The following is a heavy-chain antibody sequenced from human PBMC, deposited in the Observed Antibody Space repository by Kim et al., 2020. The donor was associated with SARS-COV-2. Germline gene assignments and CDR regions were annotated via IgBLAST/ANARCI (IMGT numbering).Heavy chain of an antibody. D-gene: IGHD5-18*01. CDR2: INHSGST. J-gene: IGHJ4*02. V-gene: IGHV4-34*01. CDR3: AKSGYSYGYGSLRGYYLDY. CDR1: GGSFSGYY. Sequence: SETLSLTCAVYGGSFSGYYWSWIRQPPGKGLEWIGEINHSGSTNYNPSLKSRVTISVDTSKNQFSLKLSSVTAADTAVYYCAKSGYSYGYGSLRGYYLDYWGQGTLVTVSS.